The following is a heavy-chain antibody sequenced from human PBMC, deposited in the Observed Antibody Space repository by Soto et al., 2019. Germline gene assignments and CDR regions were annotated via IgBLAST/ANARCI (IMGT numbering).Heavy chain of an antibody. CDR2: INAGNGNT. D-gene: IGHD3-22*01. CDR3: ARSRANYYDSRGYYYSTFDY. CDR1: GYTFTSYA. J-gene: IGHJ4*02. V-gene: IGHV1-3*01. Sequence: ASVKVSCKASGYTFTSYAMHWVRQAPGQRLEWMGWINAGNGNTKYSQKFQGRVTITADESTSTAYMELSSLRSEDTAVYYCARSRANYYDSRGYYYSTFDYWGQGTLVTSPQ.